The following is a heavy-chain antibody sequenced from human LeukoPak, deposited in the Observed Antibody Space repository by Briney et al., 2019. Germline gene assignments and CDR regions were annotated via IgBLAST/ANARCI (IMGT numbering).Heavy chain of an antibody. V-gene: IGHV4-59*12. CDR3: AREGTYYYDSSGYYDAFDI. Sequence: SETLSLTCTVSGGSISSYYWSWIRQPPGKGLEWIGYIYYSGSTNYNPSLKSRVTISVDTSKNQFSLKLSSVTAADTAVYYCAREGTYYYDSSGYYDAFDIWGQGTMVTVSS. D-gene: IGHD3-22*01. CDR1: GGSISSYY. J-gene: IGHJ3*02. CDR2: IYYSGST.